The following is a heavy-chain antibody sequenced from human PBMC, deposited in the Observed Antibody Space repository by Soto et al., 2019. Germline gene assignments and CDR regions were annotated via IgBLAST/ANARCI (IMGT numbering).Heavy chain of an antibody. Sequence: SETLSLTCTVSGGSISSYYWSWIRQPPGKGLEWIGYIYYSGSTNYNPSLKSRVTISVDTSKNQFSLKLSSVTAADTAVYYCARDQGDLQRXDYWGQGTLVTSPQ. J-gene: IGHJ4*02. CDR3: ARDQGDLQRXDY. CDR2: IYYSGST. V-gene: IGHV4-59*01. D-gene: IGHD3-10*01. CDR1: GGSISSYY.